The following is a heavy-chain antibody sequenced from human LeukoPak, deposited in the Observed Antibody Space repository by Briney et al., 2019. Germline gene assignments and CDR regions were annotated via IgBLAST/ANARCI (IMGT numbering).Heavy chain of an antibody. Sequence: ASVKVSCKASGYTFNNYYISWLRQAPGHRLEWIGWISAYNGNIKYAQKFKSRVTMTTDTSTSTAYMELRSLISDDAAVYYCGRRWFGTDDPFDIWGQGTMVTVSS. J-gene: IGHJ3*02. V-gene: IGHV1-18*01. CDR3: GRRWFGTDDPFDI. D-gene: IGHD3-10*01. CDR2: ISAYNGNI. CDR1: GYTFNNYY.